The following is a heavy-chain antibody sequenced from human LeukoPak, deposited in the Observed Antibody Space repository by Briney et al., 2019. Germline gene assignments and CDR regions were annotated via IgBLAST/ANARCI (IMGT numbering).Heavy chain of an antibody. CDR2: INWNGGST. CDR3: AKDRCGTSCYTALDY. J-gene: IGHJ4*02. CDR1: GFTFDDYG. Sequence: GSLRLSCAASGFTFDDYGMSWVRQAPGKGLEWVSGINWNGGSTGYADSVKGRFTISRDNSKNTLYLQMNSLRAEDTAVYYCAKDRCGTSCYTALDYWGQGTLVTVSS. D-gene: IGHD2-2*02. V-gene: IGHV3-20*04.